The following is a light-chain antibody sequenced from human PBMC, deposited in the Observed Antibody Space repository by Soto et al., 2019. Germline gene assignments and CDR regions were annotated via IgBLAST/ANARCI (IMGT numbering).Light chain of an antibody. CDR3: QQYNKWPRT. CDR1: QSVNIN. J-gene: IGKJ1*01. CDR2: GAS. Sequence: EIVMTQSPASLSVSPGERATVSCRASQSVNINLAWYQQKPGQAPRLLIFGASSRANGIPARFSGSGSGTEFTLTISNLQPEDFAVYYCQQYNKWPRTFGQGTKVDIK. V-gene: IGKV3-15*01.